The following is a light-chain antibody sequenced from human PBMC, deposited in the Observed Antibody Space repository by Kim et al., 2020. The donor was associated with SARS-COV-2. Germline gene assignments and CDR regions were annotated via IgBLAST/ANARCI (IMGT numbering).Light chain of an antibody. Sequence: ELTQPPSVSVSPGQTASITCSGDKLGDKYACWYQQKPGQSPVLVIYQDSKRPSGIPERFSGSNSGNTATLTISGTQAMDEADYYCQAWDSSTVVFGGGTKLNV. V-gene: IGLV3-1*01. CDR1: KLGDKY. CDR2: QDS. CDR3: QAWDSSTVV. J-gene: IGLJ2*01.